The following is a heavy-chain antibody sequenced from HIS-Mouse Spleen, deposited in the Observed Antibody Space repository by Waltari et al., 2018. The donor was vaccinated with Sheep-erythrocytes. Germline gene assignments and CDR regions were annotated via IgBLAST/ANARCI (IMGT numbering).Heavy chain of an antibody. CDR2: IDHSGTN. D-gene: IGHD7-27*01. V-gene: IGHV4-38-2*02. CDR3: ASQPNWGYWYFDL. J-gene: IGHJ2*01. Sequence: QVQLQESGPGLVKPSETLSLTCTVSGYSISSGSYWGWIRQPPGKGLEWIGSIDHSGTNDYNPTLKSRVTIAVDTSKNQFSLKLSSVTAADTAVYYCASQPNWGYWYFDLWGRGTLVTVSS. CDR1: GYSISSGSY.